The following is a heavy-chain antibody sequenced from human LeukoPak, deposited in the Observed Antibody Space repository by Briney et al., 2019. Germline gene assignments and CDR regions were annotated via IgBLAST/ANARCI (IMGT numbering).Heavy chain of an antibody. J-gene: IGHJ3*02. Sequence: QTGGSLRLSCAASGFTFSSYAMSWVRQAPGKGLEWVSAISGSGGSTYYADSVKGRFTISRDNSKNTLYLQMNSLRAEDTAVYYCAKVGPYYYDSSGYYDRVDAFDIWGQGTMVTVSS. D-gene: IGHD3-22*01. V-gene: IGHV3-23*01. CDR3: AKVGPYYYDSSGYYDRVDAFDI. CDR2: ISGSGGST. CDR1: GFTFSSYA.